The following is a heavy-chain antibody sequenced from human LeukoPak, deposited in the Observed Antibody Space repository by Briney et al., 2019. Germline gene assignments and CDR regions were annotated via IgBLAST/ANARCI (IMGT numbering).Heavy chain of an antibody. D-gene: IGHD5-18*01. Sequence: GGSLRLSCAASGFTFSSYGMHWVRQAPGKGLERVAVISYDGSNKYYADSVKGRFTISRDNSKNTLYLQMNSLRAEDTAVYYCAKVDTAMVPSQWGQGTLVTVSS. CDR3: AKVDTAMVPSQ. CDR2: ISYDGSNK. CDR1: GFTFSSYG. V-gene: IGHV3-30*18. J-gene: IGHJ4*02.